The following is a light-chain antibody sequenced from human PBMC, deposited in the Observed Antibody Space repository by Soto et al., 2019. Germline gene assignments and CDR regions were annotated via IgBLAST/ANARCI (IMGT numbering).Light chain of an antibody. CDR3: CSYAGSSTVV. J-gene: IGLJ2*01. CDR2: ECS. CDR1: SSDVGSYNL. V-gene: IGLV2-23*01. Sequence: QSVLTQPASVSGSPGQSITISCTGTSSDVGSYNLVSWFQQYPGKASKLMIYECSKRLLGVSYRFSGSKFGNTASLTISGLQAEDEADYYCCSYAGSSTVVFGGGTKVTVL.